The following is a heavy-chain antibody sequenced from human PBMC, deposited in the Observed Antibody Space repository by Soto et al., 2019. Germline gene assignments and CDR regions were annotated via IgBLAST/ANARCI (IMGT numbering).Heavy chain of an antibody. J-gene: IGHJ4*02. CDR2: ISGSGGST. CDR3: ARATVGGRGWHFDY. Sequence: GGSLRLSCAASGFTFSSYAMSWVRQAPGKGLEWVSAISGSGGSTYYADSVKGRFTISRDNSKNTLYLQMNSLRAEDTAVDYCARATVGGRGWHFDYWGQGTLVTVSS. CDR1: GFTFSSYA. D-gene: IGHD6-19*01. V-gene: IGHV3-23*01.